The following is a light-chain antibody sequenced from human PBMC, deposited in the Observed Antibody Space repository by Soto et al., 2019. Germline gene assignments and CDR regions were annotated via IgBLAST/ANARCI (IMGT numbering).Light chain of an antibody. J-gene: IGKJ1*01. V-gene: IGKV3-15*01. CDR1: QSVSSN. CDR2: GAS. Sequence: IVMAQSPATLSVSPGERATLSCRASQSVSSNLAWYQQKPGQAPRLLIYGASTRATGIPARFSGSGSGTEFTLTISSLQSEDFAVYYCQQYNNWPQTSGQGGKADI. CDR3: QQYNNWPQT.